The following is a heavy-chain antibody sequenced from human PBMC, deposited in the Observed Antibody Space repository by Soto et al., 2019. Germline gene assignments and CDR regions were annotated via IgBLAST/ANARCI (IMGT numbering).Heavy chain of an antibody. V-gene: IGHV4-38-2*02. Sequence: PSETLSLTCTVSGYSIRNGYYWGWIRQPPGKGLEWIGTIYHSGSTYYHPSLKSRVTISVDASENHFSLKLSSVTAADTAVYYCARVGPYCGGDCYSPPPWGQGTLVTVSS. D-gene: IGHD2-21*02. CDR1: GYSIRNGYY. CDR2: IYHSGST. J-gene: IGHJ5*02. CDR3: ARVGPYCGGDCYSPPP.